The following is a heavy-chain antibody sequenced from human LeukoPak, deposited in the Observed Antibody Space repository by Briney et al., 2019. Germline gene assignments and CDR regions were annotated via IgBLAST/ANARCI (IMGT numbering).Heavy chain of an antibody. CDR3: ARHDLLSDRRYFDY. V-gene: IGHV4-39*01. Sequence: SETLSLTCTVSGGSLSSRRYYWGGVRQPPGRGGEGVGSVYYSGSTYYNPSLKSEVTISVDTSKKQCSLKGSSVSAADAAVYYCARHDLLSDRRYFDYWGQGTLVTVSS. D-gene: IGHD2-21*01. CDR1: GGSLSSRRYY. CDR2: VYYSGST. J-gene: IGHJ4*02.